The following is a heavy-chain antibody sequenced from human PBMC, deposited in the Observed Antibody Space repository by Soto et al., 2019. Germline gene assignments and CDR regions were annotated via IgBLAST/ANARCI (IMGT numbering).Heavy chain of an antibody. CDR2: IYYSGST. V-gene: IGHV4-30-4*01. J-gene: IGHJ4*02. D-gene: IGHD3-9*01. CDR1: GGSISSGDYY. Sequence: SETLSLTCTVSGGSISSGDYYWSWIRQPPGKGLEWIGYIYYSGSTYYNPSLKSRVTISVDTSKNQFSLKLSSVTAADTAVYYCARGGYDILTGYYLYYFDYWGQGTLVTVSS. CDR3: ARGGYDILTGYYLYYFDY.